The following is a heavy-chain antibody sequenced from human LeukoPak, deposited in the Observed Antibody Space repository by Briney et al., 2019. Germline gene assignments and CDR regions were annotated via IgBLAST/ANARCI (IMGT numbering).Heavy chain of an antibody. V-gene: IGHV1-3*01. J-gene: IGHJ4*02. CDR2: IDAGNGNT. Sequence: VSVKVSCKASGYTFTSYAMHWVRQAPGQRLEWMGWIDAGNGNTKYSQKFQGRVTITRDTSASTAYMELSSLRSEDTAVYYCAREAWGSSCSDYWGQGTLVTVSS. CDR1: GYTFTSYA. D-gene: IGHD6-13*01. CDR3: AREAWGSSCSDY.